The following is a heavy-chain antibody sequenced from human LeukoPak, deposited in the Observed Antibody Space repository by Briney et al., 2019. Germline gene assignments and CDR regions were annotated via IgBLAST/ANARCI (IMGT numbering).Heavy chain of an antibody. Sequence: GGSLRLSCAASGFTFSTYGVYWVRQAPGKGLECVAVISSGGSNKYYADSVKGRFTISRDNSKNTLYLQMNSLRAEDTAVYYCAKDREDYYYDSSGYYPGDYWGQGTLVTVSS. J-gene: IGHJ4*02. V-gene: IGHV3-30*18. CDR2: ISSGGSNK. D-gene: IGHD3-22*01. CDR1: GFTFSTYG. CDR3: AKDREDYYYDSSGYYPGDY.